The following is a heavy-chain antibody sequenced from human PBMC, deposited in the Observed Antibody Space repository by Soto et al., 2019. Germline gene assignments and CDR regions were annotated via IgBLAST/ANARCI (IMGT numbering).Heavy chain of an antibody. CDR1: GDTFSSYG. CDR2: IIPLFGTA. V-gene: IGHV1-69*01. J-gene: IGHJ6*02. CDR3: ARDDTALFGVDV. Sequence: QVQLVQSGAEVKKPGSSVKVSCKTSGDTFSSYGISWVRQAPGQGLEWMGGIIPLFGTAHYAQKFQGRVTITADESTSTAYMELSSLRSDDTAIYYCARDDTALFGVDVWCQGTTVTVSS. D-gene: IGHD5-18*01.